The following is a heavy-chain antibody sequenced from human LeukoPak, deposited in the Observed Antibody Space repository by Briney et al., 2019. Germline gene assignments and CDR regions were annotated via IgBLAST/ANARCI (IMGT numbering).Heavy chain of an antibody. D-gene: IGHD3-22*01. J-gene: IGHJ3*02. CDR2: ISSSSDSI. Sequence: PGGSLRLSCAASGFTFSSYSMNWVRQAPGKGLEWVSYISSSSDSIYYADSVKGRFTISRDNAESSLYLQMNTLRAEDTAVYHCARGPYYYYSSGNYLGDSNAFDIWGQGTMVTVSS. V-gene: IGHV3-48*01. CDR1: GFTFSSYS. CDR3: ARGPYYYYSSGNYLGDSNAFDI.